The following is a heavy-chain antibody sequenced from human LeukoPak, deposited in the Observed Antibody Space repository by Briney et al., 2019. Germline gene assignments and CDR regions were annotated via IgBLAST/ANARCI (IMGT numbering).Heavy chain of an antibody. Sequence: GGSLRLSCTGSGFTFGDYAMSWFRKAPGKGLEWVGFIRSKAYGGTTEYAASVKGRFTISRDDSKSIAYLQMNSLKTEDTGVYYCTRDDGWSGDYWGQGTLVTVSS. V-gene: IGHV3-49*03. CDR2: IRSKAYGGTT. D-gene: IGHD6-19*01. CDR3: TRDDGWSGDY. CDR1: GFTFGDYA. J-gene: IGHJ4*02.